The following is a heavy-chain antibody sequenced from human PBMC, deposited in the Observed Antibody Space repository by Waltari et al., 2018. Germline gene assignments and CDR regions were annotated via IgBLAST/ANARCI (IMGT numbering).Heavy chain of an antibody. V-gene: IGHV4-4*07. D-gene: IGHD1-1*01. Sequence: QVQLQESGPGLVKPSETLSLTCTVSGGSMSNNYWTWIRQPAGKGLEYIGRVFTSGRTNYNPSLNSRVTMSIDTSKGQFSLELTSVTAADTAIYYCARAQERRDAFDFWGKGTMVTVSS. J-gene: IGHJ3*01. CDR2: VFTSGRT. CDR1: GGSMSNNY. CDR3: ARAQERRDAFDF.